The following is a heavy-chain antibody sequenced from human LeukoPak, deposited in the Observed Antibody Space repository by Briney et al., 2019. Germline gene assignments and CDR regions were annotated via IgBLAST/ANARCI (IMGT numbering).Heavy chain of an antibody. J-gene: IGHJ4*02. CDR3: ARYEQWLPYYFDY. V-gene: IGHV3-21*01. CDR1: GFTFSSYS. D-gene: IGHD6-19*01. Sequence: PGGSLRLSCAASGFTFSSYSMNWVRQAPGKGLEWVSSISSSSSYIYYADSVKGRFTISRDNAKNSLYLQMNSLRAEDTAVYYCARYEQWLPYYFDYWGQGTPVTVSS. CDR2: ISSSSSYI.